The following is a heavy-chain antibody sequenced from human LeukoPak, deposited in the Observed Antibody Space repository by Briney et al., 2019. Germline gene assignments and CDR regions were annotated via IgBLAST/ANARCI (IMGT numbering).Heavy chain of an antibody. CDR2: ISGSGGST. CDR3: AKDDAGGLRFLEWLLIT. Sequence: GGSLRLSCAASGFTFSSYAMSWVRQAPGKGLDWVSAISGSGGSTYYADSVKGRFTISRDNSKNTLYLQMNSLRAEDTAVYYCAKDDAGGLRFLEWLLITWGQGTLVTVSS. V-gene: IGHV3-23*01. J-gene: IGHJ4*02. CDR1: GFTFSSYA. D-gene: IGHD3-3*01.